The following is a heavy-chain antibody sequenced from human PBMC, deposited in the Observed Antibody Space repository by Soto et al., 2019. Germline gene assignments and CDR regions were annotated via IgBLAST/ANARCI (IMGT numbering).Heavy chain of an antibody. V-gene: IGHV3-23*01. CDR2: ISGSGGST. Sequence: GGSLRLSCAASGFTFSSYAMSWVRQAPGKGLEWVSAISGSGGSTYYADSVKGRFTISRDNSKNTLYLQMNSLRAEDTAVYYCFSTIFGVVAGGDAFDIWGQGTMVTVSS. CDR3: FSTIFGVVAGGDAFDI. D-gene: IGHD3-3*01. CDR1: GFTFSSYA. J-gene: IGHJ3*02.